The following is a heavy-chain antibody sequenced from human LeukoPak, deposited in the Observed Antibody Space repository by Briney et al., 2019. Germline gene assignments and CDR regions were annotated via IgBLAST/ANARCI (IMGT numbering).Heavy chain of an antibody. D-gene: IGHD3-9*01. J-gene: IGHJ5*02. CDR3: ARGVDILTGSNWFDP. V-gene: IGHV1-8*01. CDR2: MNPNSGNT. Sequence: ASVEVSCKASGYTFTSYDINWVRQATGQGLEWMGWMNPNSGNTGYAQKFQGRVTMTRSTSISTAYMELSSLRSEDTAVYYCARGVDILTGSNWFDPWGQGTLVTVSS. CDR1: GYTFTSYD.